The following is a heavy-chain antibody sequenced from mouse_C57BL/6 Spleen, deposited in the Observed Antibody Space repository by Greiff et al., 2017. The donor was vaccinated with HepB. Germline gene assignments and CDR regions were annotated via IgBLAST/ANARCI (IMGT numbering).Heavy chain of an antibody. CDR2: IRNKANGYTT. V-gene: IGHV7-3*01. Sequence: DVQLVESGGGLVQPGGSLSLSCAASGFTFTDYYMSWVRQPPGKALEWLGFIRNKANGYTTEYSASVKGRFTISRDNSQSILYLQMNALRAEDSATYYCARYLGYGSSWYFDVWGTGTTVTVSS. J-gene: IGHJ1*03. D-gene: IGHD1-1*01. CDR1: GFTFTDYY. CDR3: ARYLGYGSSWYFDV.